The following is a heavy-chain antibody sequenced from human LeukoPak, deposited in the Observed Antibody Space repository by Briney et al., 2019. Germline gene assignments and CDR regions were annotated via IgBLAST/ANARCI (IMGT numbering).Heavy chain of an antibody. Sequence: AGGSLRLSCAASGFTFSSYAMSCVRHAPGKGLERVSAISGSGGSKYYADSVKGRFTIYRDNSKNTLYLQMNSLRAEDTAVYYCARGAGVDTDGMDVWGQGTTVSVSS. V-gene: IGHV3-23*01. CDR3: ARGAGVDTDGMDV. CDR1: GFTFSSYA. J-gene: IGHJ6*02. CDR2: ISGSGGSK. D-gene: IGHD5-18*01.